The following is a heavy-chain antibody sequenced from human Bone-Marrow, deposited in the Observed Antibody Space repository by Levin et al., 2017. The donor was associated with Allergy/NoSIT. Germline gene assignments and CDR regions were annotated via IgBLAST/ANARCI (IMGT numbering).Heavy chain of an antibody. J-gene: IGHJ4*02. CDR1: GFTFSSYW. CDR2: INSDGSST. D-gene: IGHD6-19*01. Sequence: GESLKISCAASGFTFSSYWMHWVRQAPGKGLVWVSRINSDGSSTSYADSVKGRFTISRDNAKNTLYLQMNSLRAEDTAVYYCARDLRIAVAGTRDNWGQGTLVTVSS. V-gene: IGHV3-74*01. CDR3: ARDLRIAVAGTRDN.